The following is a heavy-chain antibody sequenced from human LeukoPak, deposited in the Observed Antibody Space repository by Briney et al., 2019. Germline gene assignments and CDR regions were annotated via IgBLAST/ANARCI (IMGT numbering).Heavy chain of an antibody. V-gene: IGHV4-4*02. J-gene: IGHJ4*02. CDR1: GGSISSSNW. CDR2: IYYSGST. CDR3: ARESVGAIAFDY. Sequence: SETLSLTCAVSGGSISSSNWWTWVRQPPGKGLEWIGYIYYSGSTNYNPSLKSRVTISVDTSKNQFSLKLSSVTAADTAVYYCARESVGAIAFDYWGQGTLVTVSS. D-gene: IGHD1-26*01.